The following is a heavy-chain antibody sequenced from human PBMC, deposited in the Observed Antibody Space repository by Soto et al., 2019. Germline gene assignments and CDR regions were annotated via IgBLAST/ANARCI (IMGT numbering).Heavy chain of an antibody. CDR1: GFTFSSYG. J-gene: IGHJ6*02. Sequence: GGSLRLSCAASGFTFSSYGMHWVRQAPGKGLEWVAVIWYDGSNKYYADSVKGRFTISRDNSKNTLYLQMNSLRAEDTAVYYCARDHFGVVSLYGMDVWGQGTTVTVSS. CDR3: ARDHFGVVSLYGMDV. CDR2: IWYDGSNK. D-gene: IGHD3-3*01. V-gene: IGHV3-33*01.